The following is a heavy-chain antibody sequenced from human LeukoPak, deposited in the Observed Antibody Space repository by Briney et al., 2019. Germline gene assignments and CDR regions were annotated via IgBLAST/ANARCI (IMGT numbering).Heavy chain of an antibody. CDR1: GGSISSYY. CDR2: IYYSGST. V-gene: IGHV4-59*01. Sequence: SETLSLTCTVSGGSISSYYWSWIRQPPGKGLEWIGYIYYSGSTNYNPSLKSRVTISVDTSKNQFSLKLSSVTAADTGVYYCARAVLLWFGELPDAFDIWGQGTMVTVSS. J-gene: IGHJ3*02. D-gene: IGHD3-10*01. CDR3: ARAVLLWFGELPDAFDI.